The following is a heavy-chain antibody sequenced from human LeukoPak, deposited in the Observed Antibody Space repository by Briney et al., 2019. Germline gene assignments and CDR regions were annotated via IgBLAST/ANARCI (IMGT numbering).Heavy chain of an antibody. D-gene: IGHD3-22*01. CDR2: IYTSGST. CDR1: GGSISSYY. V-gene: IGHV4-4*09. Sequence: SETLSLTCTVSGGSISSYYWSWIRQPPGKGLEWIGYIYTSGSTNYNPSLKSRVTISVDTSKNQFSLKLSSVTAADTAVYYCARQGSYYDSSGYYPFDYWGQGTLVTVSS. CDR3: ARQGSYYDSSGYYPFDY. J-gene: IGHJ4*02.